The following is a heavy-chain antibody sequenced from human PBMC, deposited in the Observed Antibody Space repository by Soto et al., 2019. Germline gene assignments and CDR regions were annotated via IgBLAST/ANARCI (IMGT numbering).Heavy chain of an antibody. J-gene: IGHJ4*02. D-gene: IGHD5-18*01. Sequence: LRLSCAASRFTFSDYAMSWLRQPPGKGLEWVSAISGSGDRTYYADSVKGRFTISRDNSKNTLYLQMNSLRAEDSAVYYCVRERSGYSYADSWGQGTLVTVSS. CDR2: ISGSGDRT. V-gene: IGHV3-23*01. CDR1: RFTFSDYA. CDR3: VRERSGYSYADS.